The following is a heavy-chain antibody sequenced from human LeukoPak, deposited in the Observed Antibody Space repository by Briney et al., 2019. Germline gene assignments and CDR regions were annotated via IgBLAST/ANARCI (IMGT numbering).Heavy chain of an antibody. V-gene: IGHV3-23*01. Sequence: GGSLRLSCAASGFTFSSYAMSWVRQAPGKGLEWVSAISGSGGSTYYADSVKGRFTISRDNSKNTLYLQMNSLRAEDTAVYYCAKDRVVVPAAIEIDWFDPWGQGTLVTVSS. CDR3: AKDRVVVPAAIEIDWFDP. CDR2: ISGSGGST. CDR1: GFTFSSYA. J-gene: IGHJ5*02. D-gene: IGHD2-2*01.